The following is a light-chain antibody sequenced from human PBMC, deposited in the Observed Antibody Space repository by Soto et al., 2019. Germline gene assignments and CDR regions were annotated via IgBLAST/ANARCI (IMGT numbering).Light chain of an antibody. J-gene: IGKJ1*01. Sequence: DIQMTQSPSTLSASVGDRVTITCRASQSISSWLAWYQQKPGKAPKLLIYKASSLESGVPSRFSGSGSGTEFHLTISSLQPDYFSTYYCQQYNSYPWTFGQGTKVEIK. CDR2: KAS. V-gene: IGKV1-5*03. CDR1: QSISSW. CDR3: QQYNSYPWT.